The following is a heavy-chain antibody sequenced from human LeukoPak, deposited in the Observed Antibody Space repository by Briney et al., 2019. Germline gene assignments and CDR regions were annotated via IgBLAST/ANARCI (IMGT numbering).Heavy chain of an antibody. CDR1: GGSISSYY. J-gene: IGHJ4*02. D-gene: IGHD2-15*01. V-gene: IGHV4-59*01. Sequence: SETLSPTCTVSGGSISSYYWSWIRQPPGKGLEWIGYIYYSGSTNYNPSLKSRVTISVDTSKNQFSLKLSSVTAADTAVYYCARTDCSGGSCYFDYWSQGTLVTVSS. CDR3: ARTDCSGGSCYFDY. CDR2: IYYSGST.